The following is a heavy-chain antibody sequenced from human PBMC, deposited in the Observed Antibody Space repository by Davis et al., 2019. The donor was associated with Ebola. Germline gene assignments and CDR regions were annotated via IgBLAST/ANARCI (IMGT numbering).Heavy chain of an antibody. CDR3: SGSSSYYYGMDV. Sequence: GESLKISCKGSGYSFTSYWIIWVRQMPGKGLEWMGRIDPSDSYTNYSPSFQGHVTISADKSISTAYLQWSSLKASDTAMYYCSGSSSYYYGMDVWGQGTTVTVSS. V-gene: IGHV5-10-1*01. J-gene: IGHJ6*02. D-gene: IGHD6-6*01. CDR1: GYSFTSYW. CDR2: IDPSDSYT.